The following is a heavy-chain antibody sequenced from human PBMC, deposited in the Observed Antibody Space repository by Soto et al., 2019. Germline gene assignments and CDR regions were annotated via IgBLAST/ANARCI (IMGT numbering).Heavy chain of an antibody. J-gene: IGHJ6*02. Sequence: KPGGSLSLSCAASGFTFSNAWMSWVRQAPGKGLEWVGRIKSKTDGGTTDYAAPVKGRFTISRDDSKNTLYLQMNSLKTEDTAVYYCSTPRYSQLPYYYYGMDVWGQGTTVTVSS. CDR1: GFTFSNAW. D-gene: IGHD2-2*01. CDR3: STPRYSQLPYYYYGMDV. CDR2: IKSKTDGGTT. V-gene: IGHV3-15*01.